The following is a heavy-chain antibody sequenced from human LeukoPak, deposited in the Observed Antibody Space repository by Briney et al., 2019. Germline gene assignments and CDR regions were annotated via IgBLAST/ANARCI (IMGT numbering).Heavy chain of an antibody. CDR2: ISYTGGET. V-gene: IGHV4-59*08. CDR1: GGSINSYY. J-gene: IGHJ3*02. Sequence: SETPSLTCTVSGGSINSYYWSWIRQPPGKGLEWIGYISYTGGETNYNPSLKSRLTISVDMSKNQFSLMLTSVTAADTAVYYCARQPGGTAAFDIWAQGTMVTVSS. CDR3: ARQPGGTAAFDI. D-gene: IGHD1-14*01.